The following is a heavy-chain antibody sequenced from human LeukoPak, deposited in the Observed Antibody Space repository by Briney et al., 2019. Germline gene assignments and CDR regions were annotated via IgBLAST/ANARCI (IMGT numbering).Heavy chain of an antibody. CDR1: GYTFTGYY. CDR3: ARDVVATSVVNWFDP. D-gene: IGHD5-12*01. CDR2: INPNSGGT. Sequence: GASVTVSCKASGYTFTGYYMHWVRQAPGQGLEWMGWINPNSGGTNYAQKFQGRVTMTRDTSISTAYMELSRLRSDDTAVYYCARDVVATSVVNWFDPWGQGTLVTVSS. V-gene: IGHV1-2*02. J-gene: IGHJ5*02.